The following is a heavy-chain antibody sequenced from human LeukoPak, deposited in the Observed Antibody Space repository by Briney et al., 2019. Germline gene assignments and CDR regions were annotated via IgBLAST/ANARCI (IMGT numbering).Heavy chain of an antibody. V-gene: IGHV4-34*01. CDR1: GGSFSDYY. CDR3: ARRVVPATIDY. Sequence: PSETLSLTCAVYGGSFSDYYRSWIRQPPGKGLEWIGEINHSGSTDYNPSLKSRVTISVDTSKNQFSLKVSFVTAADTALYYCARRVVPATIDYWGQGSLVTVSS. J-gene: IGHJ4*02. D-gene: IGHD2-2*01. CDR2: INHSGST.